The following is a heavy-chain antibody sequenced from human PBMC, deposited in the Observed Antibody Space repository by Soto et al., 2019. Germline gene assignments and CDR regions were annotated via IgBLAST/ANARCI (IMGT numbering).Heavy chain of an antibody. CDR2: ISGSGGST. CDR3: AKDLRGGIPDAFDI. V-gene: IGHV3-23*01. CDR1: GFTFSSFV. D-gene: IGHD2-21*01. Sequence: EVQLLESGGGLVQPGGSLRLSCAASGFTFSSFVMTWVRQAPGKGLEWVSGISGSGGSTYYADSVKGRFAISRDNSRNTLYLQMNSLRAEDTAVYYCAKDLRGGIPDAFDIWGQGTMVTVSS. J-gene: IGHJ3*02.